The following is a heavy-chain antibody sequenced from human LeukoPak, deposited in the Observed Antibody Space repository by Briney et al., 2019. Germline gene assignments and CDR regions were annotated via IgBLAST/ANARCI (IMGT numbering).Heavy chain of an antibody. CDR3: AHAGTRYYFDY. CDR2: IYWNDDK. CDR1: GFSLSTSGVG. J-gene: IGHJ4*02. V-gene: IGHV2-5*01. Sequence: SGPTLVKPPQPLTLTCTFSGFSLSTSGVGVGWIRQPPGKALEWLALIYWNDDKRYSPSLKSGLTITKDTSKTQVVLTMTNMDPVDTATYYCAHAGTRYYFDYWGQGTLVTVSS. D-gene: IGHD6-13*01.